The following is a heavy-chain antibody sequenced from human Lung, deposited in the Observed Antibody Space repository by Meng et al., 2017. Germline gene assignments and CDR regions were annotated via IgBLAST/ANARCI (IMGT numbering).Heavy chain of an antibody. CDR2: ISSSSA. CDR1: GFTFSSYS. CDR3: ARGRVVVAATPSDY. D-gene: IGHD2-15*01. J-gene: IGHJ4*02. V-gene: IGHV3-21*01. Sequence: VQLVESGGGLVKPGGSPRFSCAASGFTFSSYSMNWVRQAPGKGLEWVSSISSSSAYADSVKGRFTISRDNAKNSLYLQMNSLRAEDTAVYYCARGRVVVAATPSDYWGQGTLVTVSS.